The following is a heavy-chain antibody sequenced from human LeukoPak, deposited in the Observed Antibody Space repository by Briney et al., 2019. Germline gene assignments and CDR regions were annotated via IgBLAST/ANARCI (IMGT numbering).Heavy chain of an antibody. CDR1: GGSFSGYY. V-gene: IGHV4-34*01. CDR2: INHGEST. Sequence: SETLSLTCAVSGGSFSGYYWYWIRQPPWKGLERIGEINHGESTNYNPSLKSRATLSVDTSKNQFSLKLTSVTAADTAVYYCARGRTYYYDTSGYYPSIYYGMDVWGQGTTVIVSS. CDR3: ARGRTYYYDTSGYYPSIYYGMDV. D-gene: IGHD3-22*01. J-gene: IGHJ6*02.